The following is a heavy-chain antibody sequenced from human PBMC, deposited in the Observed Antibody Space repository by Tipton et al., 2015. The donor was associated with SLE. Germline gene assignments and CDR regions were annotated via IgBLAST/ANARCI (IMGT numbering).Heavy chain of an antibody. CDR1: GGFFVSSYY. CDR2: LFCDGRT. J-gene: IGHJ4*02. Sequence: GSLRLPCAVSGGFFVSSYYMSWVRQAPGKGLEWISVLFCDGRTFYADSVKGRFTISRDNSKNTLILQMDSLRVDDTAVYYCASLYRGWGQGTLVTVSS. CDR3: ASLYRG. D-gene: IGHD5-12*01. V-gene: IGHV3-53*01.